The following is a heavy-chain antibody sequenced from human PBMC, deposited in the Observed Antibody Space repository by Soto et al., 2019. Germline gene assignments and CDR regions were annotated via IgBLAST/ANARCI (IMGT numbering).Heavy chain of an antibody. Sequence: QITLNESGPPVVRPTETLTLTCRFSGFSLTTSGVGVGWIRQSPGKAPEWLALIYWDADKRYSASLKSRLTITKHTSKNQVVMTVSDLDPTHTATYSCAHRVLRTVFGLITTTTVYFDFWGQGTPVAVSS. CDR1: GFSLTTSGVG. CDR2: IYWDADK. J-gene: IGHJ4*02. V-gene: IGHV2-5*02. D-gene: IGHD3-3*01. CDR3: AHRVLRTVFGLITTTTVYFDF.